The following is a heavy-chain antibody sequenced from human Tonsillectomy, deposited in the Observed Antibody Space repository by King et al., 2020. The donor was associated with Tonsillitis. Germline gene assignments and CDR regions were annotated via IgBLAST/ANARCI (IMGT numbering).Heavy chain of an antibody. CDR3: ARDVYLGYCSGTSCEYWFDP. CDR2: IYTSGST. J-gene: IGHJ5*02. CDR1: GGSISSGSYY. V-gene: IGHV4-61*02. Sequence: QLQESGPGLVKPSQTLSLTCTVSGGSISSGSYYWRWIRQPAGKGLEWIGRIYTSGSTNYNPSLKSRVTMSVDTSKSHFSLKLSSVTAADTDVYYCARDVYLGYCSGTSCEYWFDPWGQGTLVTVSS. D-gene: IGHD2-2*01.